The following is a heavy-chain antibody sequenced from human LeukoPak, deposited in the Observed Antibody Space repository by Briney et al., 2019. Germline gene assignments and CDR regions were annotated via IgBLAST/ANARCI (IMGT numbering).Heavy chain of an antibody. CDR2: IFYSGST. CDR1: SGSISTSNYY. D-gene: IGHD6-19*01. V-gene: IGHV4-61*05. CDR3: ARERAGAGPTTPHNWFDP. Sequence: SETLSLTCTVSSGSISTSNYYWGWVRQPPGKALEWIGNIFYSGSTNYNPSLKSRVTISVDTSKNQFSLKLSSVTAADTAVYYCARERAGAGPTTPHNWFDPWGQGTLVTVSS. J-gene: IGHJ5*02.